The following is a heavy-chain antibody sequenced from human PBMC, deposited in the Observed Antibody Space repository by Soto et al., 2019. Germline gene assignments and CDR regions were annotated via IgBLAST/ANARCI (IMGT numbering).Heavy chain of an antibody. CDR2: SNSGNGNT. V-gene: IGHV1-3*02. CDR3: ARGSYRDAYDI. CDR1: GYKFTIYA. Sequence: DSVKVSCKASGYKFTIYAIHWVCQAPGQRLEWMGWSNSGNGNTKYSQEFQDRVTITRDTSASTDYMELSSLRSEDMAVYYYARGSYRDAYDIWGQRTMVTVSS. D-gene: IGHD3-10*01. J-gene: IGHJ3*02.